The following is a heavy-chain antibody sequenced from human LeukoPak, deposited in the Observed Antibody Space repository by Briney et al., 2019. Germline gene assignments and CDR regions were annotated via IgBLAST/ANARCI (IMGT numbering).Heavy chain of an antibody. CDR1: GFTFSSYG. V-gene: IGHV3-30*18. J-gene: IGHJ4*02. CDR3: AKGVNGYDYFDY. Sequence: GGSLRLSCAASGFTFSSYGMHWVRQASGKGLEGVAVISYDGSNKYYADSVKGRFTISRDNSKNTLYLQMNSLRAEDTAVYYCAKGVNGYDYFDYWGQGTLVTVSS. CDR2: ISYDGSNK. D-gene: IGHD5-12*01.